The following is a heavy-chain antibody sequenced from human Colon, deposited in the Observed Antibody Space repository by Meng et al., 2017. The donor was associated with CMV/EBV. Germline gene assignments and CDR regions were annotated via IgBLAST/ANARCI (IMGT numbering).Heavy chain of an antibody. CDR2: ISAYNGNT. D-gene: IGHD2-2*01. CDR3: ARDRCSSTSCYDYYYGMDV. J-gene: IGHJ6*02. CDR1: GYTFTSYG. Sequence: ASVKVSCKASGYTFTSYGISWVRQAPGQGLEWMGWISAYNGNTNYAQKLQGRVTMTTDTSTSTAYMELRSLRSDDTAVYYRARDRCSSTSCYDYYYGMDVWGQGTTVTVSS. V-gene: IGHV1-18*01.